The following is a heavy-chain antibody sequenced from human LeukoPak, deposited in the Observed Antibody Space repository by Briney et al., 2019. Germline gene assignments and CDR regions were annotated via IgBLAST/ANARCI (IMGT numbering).Heavy chain of an antibody. J-gene: IGHJ3*02. CDR1: GYSISSGYY. CDR3: ARDAHHYDSSGYFAYNAFDI. CDR2: IYHSGST. V-gene: IGHV4-38-2*02. Sequence: SETLSLTCTVSGYSISSGYYWGWIRQPPGKGLEWIGSIYHSGSTYYNPSLKSRVTISVDTSKNQFSLKLSSVTAADTAVYYCARDAHHYDSSGYFAYNAFDIWGQGTMVTVSS. D-gene: IGHD3-22*01.